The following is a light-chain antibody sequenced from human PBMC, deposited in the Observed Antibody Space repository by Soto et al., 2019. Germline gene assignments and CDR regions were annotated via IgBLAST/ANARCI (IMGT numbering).Light chain of an antibody. Sequence: EIVLTQSPGTLSLSPWEIATLSFMASQSVSNSYLVWHQQKPGQAPRLLIYAASRRATGIPDRFSGSGSGTDFTLTISRLEPEDFAVYYCQQYGSSPWTFGQGTKVDIK. CDR1: QSVSNSY. CDR3: QQYGSSPWT. J-gene: IGKJ1*01. V-gene: IGKV3-20*01. CDR2: AAS.